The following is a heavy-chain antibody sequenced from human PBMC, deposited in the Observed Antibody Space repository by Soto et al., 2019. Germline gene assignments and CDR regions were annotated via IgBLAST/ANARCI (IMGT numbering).Heavy chain of an antibody. D-gene: IGHD4-4*01. V-gene: IGHV3-48*01. CDR3: AREIYSTYNYYYYYMDV. CDR2: ISSSSSTI. Sequence: EVQLVESGGGLVQPGGSLRLSCAASGFTFSSYSMNWVRQAPGKGLEWVSYISSSSSTIYYADSVKGRFTISRDNAKNSLYLQMNSLRAEDTAVYYCAREIYSTYNYYYYYMDVWGKGTTVTVSS. CDR1: GFTFSSYS. J-gene: IGHJ6*03.